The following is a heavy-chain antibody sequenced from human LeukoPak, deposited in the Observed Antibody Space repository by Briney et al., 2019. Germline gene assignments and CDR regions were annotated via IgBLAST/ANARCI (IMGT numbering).Heavy chain of an antibody. D-gene: IGHD4-23*01. CDR1: GYTFTSYY. J-gene: IGHJ6*02. CDR2: INPSGGST. CDR3: AREYAQEEPGNSVSSGMDV. V-gene: IGHV1-46*01. Sequence: ASVKVSCKASGYTFTSYYMHWVRQAPGQGLEWMGIINPSGGSTSYAQKFQGRVTVTRDTSTSTVYMELSSLRSEDTAVYYCAREYAQEEPGNSVSSGMDVWGQGTTVTVSS.